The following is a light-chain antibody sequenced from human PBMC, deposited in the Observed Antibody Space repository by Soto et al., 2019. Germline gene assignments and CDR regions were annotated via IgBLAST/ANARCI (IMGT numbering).Light chain of an antibody. J-gene: IGLJ2*01. Sequence: QPVLTQPPSASGTPGQRVTISCSGSNSNIGDNYVYWLQQLPGTAPKLLIYRNNQWPSGVPDRFSGSKSGTSASLAIRGLRSEDEADYYCAAWDDSLSGVVFGGGTKLTVL. V-gene: IGLV1-47*01. CDR2: RNN. CDR3: AAWDDSLSGVV. CDR1: NSNIGDNY.